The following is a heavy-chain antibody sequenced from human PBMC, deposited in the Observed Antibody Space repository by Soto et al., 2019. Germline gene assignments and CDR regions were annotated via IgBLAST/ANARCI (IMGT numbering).Heavy chain of an antibody. D-gene: IGHD6-19*01. CDR2: IYPGDSDT. CDR3: ARVYAVAGTFYFDY. CDR1: GYSFTSYW. J-gene: IGHJ4*02. V-gene: IGHV5-51*01. Sequence: PGESLKISCKGSGYSFTSYWIGWVRQMPGKGLEWMGVIYPGDSDTRYSPSFQGQVTISADKSISTAYLQWSSLKASDTVMYYCARVYAVAGTFYFDYWGQGTLGTVSS.